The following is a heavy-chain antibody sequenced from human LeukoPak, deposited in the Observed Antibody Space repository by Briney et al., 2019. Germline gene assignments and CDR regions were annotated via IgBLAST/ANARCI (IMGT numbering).Heavy chain of an antibody. D-gene: IGHD3-10*01. Sequence: GGSLRLSCAASGFTFSSYAMSWVRQAPGKGLEWVSAISGSGCSTYYADSVKGRFTISRDNSKNTLYLQMNSLRAEDTAVYYCAKDLFGLWFGDDDAFDIWGQGTMVTVSS. CDR3: AKDLFGLWFGDDDAFDI. V-gene: IGHV3-23*01. CDR1: GFTFSSYA. J-gene: IGHJ3*02. CDR2: ISGSGCST.